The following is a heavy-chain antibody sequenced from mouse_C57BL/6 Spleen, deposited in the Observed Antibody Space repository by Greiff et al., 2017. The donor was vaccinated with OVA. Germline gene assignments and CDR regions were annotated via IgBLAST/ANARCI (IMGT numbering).Heavy chain of an antibody. CDR3: ARCYYGYGGFDY. D-gene: IGHD2-2*01. CDR2: INPGSGGT. CDR1: GYAFTNYL. V-gene: IGHV1-54*01. J-gene: IGHJ3*01. Sequence: QVQLQQSGAELVRPGTSVKVSCKASGYAFTNYLIEWVKQRPGQGLAWIGVINPGSGGTNYNEKFKGKATLTADKSSSTAYMQLSSLTSEDSAVYFCARCYYGYGGFDYWGQGTLVTVSA.